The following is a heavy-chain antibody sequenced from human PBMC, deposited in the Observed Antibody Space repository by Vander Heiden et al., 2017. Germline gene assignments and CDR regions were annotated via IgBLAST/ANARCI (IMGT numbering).Heavy chain of an antibody. V-gene: IGHV3-23*01. Sequence: EVQLLESGGDLVQPGGSLRLSCSASRFTFSSYAMNWVRQAPGKGLEWVSGISGSGGTTYYADSVKGRFTISKDSANNTLYLQMNSPRAEDTAVYYCARDAAATPPKWFDPWGQGTLVTVSS. J-gene: IGHJ5*02. CDR2: ISGSGGTT. CDR1: RFTFSSYA. CDR3: ARDAAATPPKWFDP. D-gene: IGHD2-15*01.